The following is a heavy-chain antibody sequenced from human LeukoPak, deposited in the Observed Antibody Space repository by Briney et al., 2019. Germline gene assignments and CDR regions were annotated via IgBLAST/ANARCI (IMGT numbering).Heavy chain of an antibody. J-gene: IGHJ4*02. V-gene: IGHV3-74*01. CDR3: ARDLTGAVFDF. CDR2: ITSDGSST. D-gene: IGHD1-26*01. CDR1: GFTFSSYW. Sequence: PGGSLRLSCAASGFTFSSYWMHWVRHAPGKGLVFVSRITSDGSSTSYADSVRGQFTISRDNAQNTVYLQMYSLRAEDTAVYYCARDLTGAVFDFWGQGTLVTVSS.